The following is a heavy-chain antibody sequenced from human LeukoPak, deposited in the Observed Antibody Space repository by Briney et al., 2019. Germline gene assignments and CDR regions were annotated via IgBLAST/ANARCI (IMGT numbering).Heavy chain of an antibody. Sequence: GGSLRLSCAASGFTFSSHAMSWVRQAPGKGLEWVSAISGSGGSTYYADSVKGRFTISRDNSKNTLYLQMNSLRAEDTAVYYCAKDLRQWLVHGNWFDPWGQGTLVTVSS. D-gene: IGHD6-19*01. CDR1: GFTFSSHA. V-gene: IGHV3-23*01. CDR3: AKDLRQWLVHGNWFDP. CDR2: ISGSGGST. J-gene: IGHJ5*02.